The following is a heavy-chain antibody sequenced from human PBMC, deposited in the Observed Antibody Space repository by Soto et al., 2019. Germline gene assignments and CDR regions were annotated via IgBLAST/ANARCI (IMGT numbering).Heavy chain of an antibody. J-gene: IGHJ4*02. Sequence: QVQLVQSGAEVKKPGSSVKVSCKASGSTFSSYAISWVRQAPGQGLEWMGGIIPIFGTANYAQKFQGRVTITADESTSTAYMELSSLRSEDTAVYYCARGSRWTVTTAGSFDYWGQGTLVTVSS. V-gene: IGHV1-69*01. CDR3: ARGSRWTVTTAGSFDY. CDR1: GSTFSSYA. D-gene: IGHD4-17*01. CDR2: IIPIFGTA.